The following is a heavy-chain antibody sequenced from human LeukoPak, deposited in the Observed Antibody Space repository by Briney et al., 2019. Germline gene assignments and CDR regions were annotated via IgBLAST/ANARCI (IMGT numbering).Heavy chain of an antibody. CDR1: GFTFDDYA. J-gene: IGHJ4*02. CDR2: ISWNSGSI. CDR3: ARENYYGSGSSPGEFDY. Sequence: GGSLRLSCAASGFTFDDYAMHWVRQAPGKGLEWVSGISWNSGSIGYADSVKGRFTISRDNTKNSPYLQMHSLRVEDTAVYYCARENYYGSGSSPGEFDYWGQGTLVTVSS. D-gene: IGHD3-10*01. V-gene: IGHV3-9*01.